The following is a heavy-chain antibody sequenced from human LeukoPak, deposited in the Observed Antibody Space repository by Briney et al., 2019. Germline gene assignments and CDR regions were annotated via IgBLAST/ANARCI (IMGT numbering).Heavy chain of an antibody. CDR1: GFTFSSYE. D-gene: IGHD2-2*01. Sequence: PGGSLRLSCAASGFTFSSYEMNWVRQAPGKGLEWVSYISSSGRTIYYADSVKGRFTISRDNAKNSLYLQMNSLRAEDTAVYYCASGHIVVVPAAIAQDYWGQGTLVTVSS. V-gene: IGHV3-48*03. CDR3: ASGHIVVVPAAIAQDY. CDR2: ISSSGRTI. J-gene: IGHJ4*02.